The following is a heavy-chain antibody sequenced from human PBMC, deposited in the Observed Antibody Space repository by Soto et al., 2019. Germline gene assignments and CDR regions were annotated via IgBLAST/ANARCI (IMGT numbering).Heavy chain of an antibody. J-gene: IGHJ4*02. D-gene: IGHD1-26*01. CDR1: GGSISSYY. Sequence: SETLSLTCTVSGGSISSYYWSWIRQPPGKGLEWIGYIYYSGSTNYSPSLKSRVTISVDTSKNQFSLKLSSVTAADTAIYYCARLPNSGINPPFDYWGQGILVTVSS. V-gene: IGHV4-59*08. CDR2: IYYSGST. CDR3: ARLPNSGINPPFDY.